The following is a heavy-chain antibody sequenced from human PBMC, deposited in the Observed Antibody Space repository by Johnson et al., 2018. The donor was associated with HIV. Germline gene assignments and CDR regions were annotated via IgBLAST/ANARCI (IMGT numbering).Heavy chain of an antibody. V-gene: IGHV3-48*03. CDR2: ISSSGTSI. CDR3: ARESTPWGGDYVGYSFDL. CDR1: GFTFSNYA. D-gene: IGHD4-17*01. Sequence: VQLVESGGGVVQPGGSLRLSCATSGFTFSNYAMHWVRQAPGKGLEWISHISSSGTSIFYADSVKGRFTISRDNAKKLLYIQMSGLTGEDTATYYCARESTPWGGDYVGYSFDLWGQGTTVTVTS. J-gene: IGHJ3*01.